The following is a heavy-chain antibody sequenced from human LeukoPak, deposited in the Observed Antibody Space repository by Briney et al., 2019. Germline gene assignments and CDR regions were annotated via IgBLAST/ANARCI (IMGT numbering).Heavy chain of an antibody. CDR3: ARVLYYYGSGSYHSASYGMDV. Sequence: PGGSLRLSCAASGFTFSSYEMNWVRQAPGKGLEWVSYISSSGSTIYYADSVKGRFTISKDNAKNSLYLQMNSLRAEDTAVYYCARVLYYYGSGSYHSASYGMDVWGQGTTVTASS. D-gene: IGHD3-10*01. CDR1: GFTFSSYE. CDR2: ISSSGSTI. J-gene: IGHJ6*02. V-gene: IGHV3-48*03.